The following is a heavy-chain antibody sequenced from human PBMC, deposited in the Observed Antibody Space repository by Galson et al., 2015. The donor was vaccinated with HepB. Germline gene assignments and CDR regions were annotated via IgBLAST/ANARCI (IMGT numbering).Heavy chain of an antibody. CDR3: ARHGVYCTNGVCYRGVDY. D-gene: IGHD2-8*01. CDR2: IYPGDSDT. V-gene: IGHV5-51*01. CDR1: GYSFTSYW. J-gene: IGHJ4*02. Sequence: QSGAEVKKPGESLKISCKGSGYSFTSYWIGWARQMPGKGLEWMGIIYPGDSDTRYSPSFQGQVTISADKSISTAYLQWSSLKASDTAMYYCARHGVYCTNGVCYRGVDYWGQGTLVTVSS.